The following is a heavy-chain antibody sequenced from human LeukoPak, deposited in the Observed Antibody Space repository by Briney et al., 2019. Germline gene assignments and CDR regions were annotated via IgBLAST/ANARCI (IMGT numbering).Heavy chain of an antibody. D-gene: IGHD6-13*01. J-gene: IGHJ3*02. CDR1: GFTFSSYS. CDR2: ISSSSSYI. Sequence: PGGSLRLSCAASGFTFSSYSMYWVRQAPGKRLEWVSSISSSSSYIYYADSVKGRFTISRDNAKNSLYLQMNSLRAEDTAVYYCARPGPDRSRWCWGGGGDAFDIWGQGTMVTVSS. CDR3: ARPGPDRSRWCWGGGGDAFDI. V-gene: IGHV3-21*01.